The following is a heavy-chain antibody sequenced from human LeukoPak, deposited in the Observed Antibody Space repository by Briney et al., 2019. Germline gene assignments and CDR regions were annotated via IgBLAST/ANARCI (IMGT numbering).Heavy chain of an antibody. D-gene: IGHD5-24*01. J-gene: IGHJ6*02. Sequence: GGSLRLSCAASGFTFSSYWMHWVRQAPGKGLVWVSRINSDGSSTTYADSVKGRFTISRDGAKNAVYLQMNSLRAEDTAVYYCARRMATRYYSGMDFWGQGTTVTVSS. CDR1: GFTFSSYW. CDR3: ARRMATRYYSGMDF. V-gene: IGHV3-74*01. CDR2: INSDGSST.